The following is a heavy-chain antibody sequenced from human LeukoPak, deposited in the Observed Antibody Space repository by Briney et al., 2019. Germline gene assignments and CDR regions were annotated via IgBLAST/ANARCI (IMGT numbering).Heavy chain of an antibody. CDR3: ARETSQKGAHYMDV. Sequence: SETLSLTCTVSGGSISSSNYFWGWIRQSPGKGLEWIGSIYYSGSTYYNPSLESRVTISVDTSKNQFSLRLSSVTAADTAVYYCARETSQKGAHYMDVWGKGTTVTISS. J-gene: IGHJ6*03. V-gene: IGHV4-39*07. D-gene: IGHD3-16*01. CDR1: GGSISSSNYF. CDR2: IYYSGST.